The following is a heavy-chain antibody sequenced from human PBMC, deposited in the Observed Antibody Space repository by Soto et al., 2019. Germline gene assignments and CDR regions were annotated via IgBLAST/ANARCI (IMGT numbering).Heavy chain of an antibody. CDR3: ARDFYYYDSSGYGPGRYFDY. CDR1: GGSISSGDYY. V-gene: IGHV4-30-4*01. Sequence: PSETLSLTCTVSGGSISSGDYYWSWIRQPPGKGLEWIGYIYYSGSTYYNPSLKSRVTISVDTSKNQFSLKLSSVTAADTAVYYCARDFYYYDSSGYGPGRYFDYWGQGTLVTVSS. CDR2: IYYSGST. J-gene: IGHJ4*02. D-gene: IGHD3-22*01.